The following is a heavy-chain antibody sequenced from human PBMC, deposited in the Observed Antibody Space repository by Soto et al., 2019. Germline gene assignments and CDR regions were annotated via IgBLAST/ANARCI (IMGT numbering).Heavy chain of an antibody. V-gene: IGHV4-59*01. CDR2: IYHSGTT. CDR3: ARDMAYAAGSLVGWDY. D-gene: IGHD1-26*01. CDR1: GDSITGSY. J-gene: IGHJ4*02. Sequence: PSETLSLTCTVSGDSITGSYWSWIRQPPGKTLEWIGYIYHSGTTTYNPSLKSRVSISVDTSKNQFSLRLTSVIAADTAVYYWARDMAYAAGSLVGWDYWGQGSLVTV.